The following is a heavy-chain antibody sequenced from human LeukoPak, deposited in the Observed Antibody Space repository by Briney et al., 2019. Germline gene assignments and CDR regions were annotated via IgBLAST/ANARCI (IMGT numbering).Heavy chain of an antibody. J-gene: IGHJ4*02. V-gene: IGHV3-48*03. Sequence: GGSLRLSCAASGFTFSSYEMNWVRQAPGKGLEWVSYISSSGSTIYYADSVKGRFTISRENAKNSLYLQMNSLRAGDTAVYYCAKDCGSSWSSLFDYWGQGTLVTVSS. D-gene: IGHD6-13*01. CDR3: AKDCGSSWSSLFDY. CDR2: ISSSGSTI. CDR1: GFTFSSYE.